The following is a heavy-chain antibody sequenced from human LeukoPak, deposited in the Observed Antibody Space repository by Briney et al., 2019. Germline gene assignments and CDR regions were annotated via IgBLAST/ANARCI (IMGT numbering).Heavy chain of an antibody. CDR2: ISYDGSDK. Sequence: GGSLRLSCAASGFTFNRYTVHWVRQAPGEGLEWVAVISYDGSDKYYADSVRGRFTISRDNSKNTLYLQMNSLRAEDTAVYYCAREGIVVVTAIYAFDIWGQGTMVTVSS. CDR1: GFTFNRYT. D-gene: IGHD2-21*02. J-gene: IGHJ3*02. CDR3: AREGIVVVTAIYAFDI. V-gene: IGHV3-30-3*01.